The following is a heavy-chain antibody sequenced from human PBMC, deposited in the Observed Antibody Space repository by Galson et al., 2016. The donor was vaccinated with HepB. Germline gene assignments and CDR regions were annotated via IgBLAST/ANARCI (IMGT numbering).Heavy chain of an antibody. CDR3: ARDPQNYDSSGYYPSYRFDP. J-gene: IGHJ5*02. V-gene: IGHV4-31*03. D-gene: IGHD3-22*01. CDR1: GASISSGAYY. Sequence: TLSLTCTVSGASISSGAYYWTWIRQHPGKGLEWIGYIYYSGFTYYTPSLKSRVTMSVDTSKNQFSLRLTSVTAADTAVYYCARDPQNYDSSGYYPSYRFDPWGQGTLVTVSS. CDR2: IYYSGFT.